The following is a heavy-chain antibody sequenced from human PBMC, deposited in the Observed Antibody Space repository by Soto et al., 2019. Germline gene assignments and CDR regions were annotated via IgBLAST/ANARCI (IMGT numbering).Heavy chain of an antibody. CDR3: ASDRAERGSGSLYYFDY. D-gene: IGHD6-19*01. CDR1: GGTFSSYA. J-gene: IGHJ4*02. V-gene: IGHV1-69*01. Sequence: QVQLVQSGAEVKKPGSSVKVSCKASGGTFSSYAISWVRQAPGQGLEWMGGIIPIFGTANYAQKFQGRVTITADESTSTAYMELSSLRSEDTAVYYCASDRAERGSGSLYYFDYWGQGTLVTVAS. CDR2: IIPIFGTA.